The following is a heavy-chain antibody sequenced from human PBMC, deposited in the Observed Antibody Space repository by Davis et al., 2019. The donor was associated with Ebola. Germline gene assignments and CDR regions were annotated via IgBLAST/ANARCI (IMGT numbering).Heavy chain of an antibody. V-gene: IGHV1-8*01. CDR3: ARGLMDSAAFRAGWFDP. D-gene: IGHD2/OR15-2a*01. Sequence: SVNVSCKASGYTFSIYDFNWVRQPSGQGLEWMGWMNPHTGYTGYARKFQGRVTMTRNSSINTAYMELTSLTSDDTAVYYCARGLMDSAAFRAGWFDPWGQGTLVTVSS. J-gene: IGHJ5*02. CDR2: MNPHTGYT. CDR1: GYTFSIYD.